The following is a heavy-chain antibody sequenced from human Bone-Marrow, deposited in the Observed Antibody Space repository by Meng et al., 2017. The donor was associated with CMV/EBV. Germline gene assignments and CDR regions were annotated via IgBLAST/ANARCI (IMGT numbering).Heavy chain of an antibody. CDR3: TTVSVVVPAAPD. CDR2: IKSKTDGGTT. Sequence: GESLKISCAASGFTFSSYAMHWVRQAPGKGLEWVGRIKSKTDGGTTDYAAPVKGRFTISRDDSKNTLYLQMNSLKTEDTAVYYCTTVSVVVPAAPDWGQGSLVTVSS. CDR1: GFTFSSYA. D-gene: IGHD2-2*01. V-gene: IGHV3-15*01. J-gene: IGHJ4*02.